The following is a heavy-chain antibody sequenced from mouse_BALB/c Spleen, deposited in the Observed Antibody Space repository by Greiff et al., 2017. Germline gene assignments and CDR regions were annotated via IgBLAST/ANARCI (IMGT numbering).Heavy chain of an antibody. J-gene: IGHJ3*01. V-gene: IGHV1-5*01. D-gene: IGHD2-1*01. Sequence: EVQLQQSGTVLARPGASVKMSCKASGYSFTSYWMHWVKQRPGQGLEWIGAIYPGNSDTSYNQKFKGKAKLTAVTSASTAYMELSSLTNEDSAVYYCTRGRGGNYCAYWGQGTLVTVSA. CDR1: GYSFTSYW. CDR2: IYPGNSDT. CDR3: TRGRGGNYCAY.